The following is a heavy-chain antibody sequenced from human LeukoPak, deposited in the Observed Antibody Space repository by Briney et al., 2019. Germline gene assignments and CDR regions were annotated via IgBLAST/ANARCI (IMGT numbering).Heavy chain of an antibody. CDR2: IYYSGST. Sequence: SETLSLTCTVSGGSISSYYWSWIRQPPGKGLEWIGYIYYSGSTNYNPSLKSRVTISVDTSKNQFSLKLSSVTAVDTAVYYCARVTTSATIFGVVKGAFDIWGQGTMVTVSS. D-gene: IGHD3-3*01. V-gene: IGHV4-59*01. J-gene: IGHJ3*02. CDR1: GGSISSYY. CDR3: ARVTTSATIFGVVKGAFDI.